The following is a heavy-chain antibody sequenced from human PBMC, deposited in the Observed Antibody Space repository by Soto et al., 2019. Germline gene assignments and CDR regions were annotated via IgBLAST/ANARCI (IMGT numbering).Heavy chain of an antibody. CDR1: GGSFSGYY. CDR2: IERGGST. V-gene: IGHV4-34*02. D-gene: IGHD3-10*01. Sequence: QVQLQQWGAGLLKPSETLSLTCAVYGGSFSGYYWSWVRQPPGKGLEWIGEIERGGSTNYNPSLKSRVPISVDTSKNQFSLKVNSVTAADTAVYYCGRGYGSGSYWAYWGQGTLVTVSS. CDR3: GRGYGSGSYWAY. J-gene: IGHJ4*02.